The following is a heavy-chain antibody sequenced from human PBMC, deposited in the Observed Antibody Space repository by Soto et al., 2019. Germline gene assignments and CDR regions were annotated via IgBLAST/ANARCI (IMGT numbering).Heavy chain of an antibody. J-gene: IGHJ4*02. D-gene: IGHD6-6*01. CDR2: ISAYNGNT. CDR1: GDTFTSYG. CDR3: ARHSSSSPH. V-gene: IGHV1-18*01. Sequence: GAPVKVCCKASGDTFTSYGIRWVRQAPGQGLEWMGWISAYNGNTNYAQKLQGRVTMTTDTSTSTAYMELRSLRSDGTAVYYCARHSSSSPHWGQGTLVTVSS.